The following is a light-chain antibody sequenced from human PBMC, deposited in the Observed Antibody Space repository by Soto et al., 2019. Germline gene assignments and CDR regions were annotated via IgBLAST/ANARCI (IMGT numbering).Light chain of an antibody. CDR2: AAS. CDR1: QSISKY. V-gene: IGKV1-39*01. CDR3: TQTYRTLCT. Sequence: DIPMTQSPSSLSASIGDRVTITCRASQSISKYLNWYQQKPGKAPKLLIYAASSLQSGVSSRFSGSGSGTDFTLTISRLQPEDFATYHCTQTYRTLCTFGPGTKVDL. J-gene: IGKJ3*01.